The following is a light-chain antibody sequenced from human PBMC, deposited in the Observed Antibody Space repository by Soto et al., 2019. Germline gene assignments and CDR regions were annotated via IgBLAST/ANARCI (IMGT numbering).Light chain of an antibody. Sequence: DIQLTQSPSTLSASVGDRVTITCRASQSVSTFLAWYQQKPGKAPKSLIYTVSNLASGVPSRFSGSGSGTEFTLTISSLQPDDFVTYYCQQYNNYSWTFGQGTKVEIK. V-gene: IGKV1-5*03. J-gene: IGKJ1*01. CDR2: TVS. CDR1: QSVSTF. CDR3: QQYNNYSWT.